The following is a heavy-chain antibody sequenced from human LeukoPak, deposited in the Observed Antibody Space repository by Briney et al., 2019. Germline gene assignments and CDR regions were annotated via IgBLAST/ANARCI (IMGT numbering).Heavy chain of an antibody. V-gene: IGHV4-34*01. D-gene: IGHD3-3*01. CDR1: GGPFSGYY. Sequence: PSETLSLTCAVYGGPFSGYYWSWIRQPPGKGLEWIGEINHSGSTNYNPSLKSRVTISVDTSKNQFSLKLSFVTAADTAVYYCAIDFWSGYYTGLFPWGQGTLVTVSS. CDR3: AIDFWSGYYTGLFP. J-gene: IGHJ5*02. CDR2: INHSGST.